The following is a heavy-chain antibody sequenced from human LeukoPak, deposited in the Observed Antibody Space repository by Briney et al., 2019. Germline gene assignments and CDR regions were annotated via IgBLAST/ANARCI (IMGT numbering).Heavy chain of an antibody. J-gene: IGHJ3*02. CDR3: ASLGGLYESTAFSQVDDFDI. CDR1: GGSISDYF. V-gene: IGHV4-59*01. Sequence: ASETLSLTCTVCGGSISDYFWTWIRRPPGKGLEWIGDIHYSGSTNYNPSLRGRLTMSVDTSENQFSLNLTSVTTADTAVYYCASLGGLYESTAFSQVDDFDIWGQGTMVAVSS. CDR2: IHYSGST. D-gene: IGHD3-22*01.